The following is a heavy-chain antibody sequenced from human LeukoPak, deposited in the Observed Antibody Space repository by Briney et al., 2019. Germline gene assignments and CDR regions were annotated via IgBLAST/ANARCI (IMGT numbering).Heavy chain of an antibody. CDR1: GFTVSSNY. V-gene: IGHV3-53*01. D-gene: IGHD4-17*01. J-gene: IGHJ4*02. CDR2: IYSGGST. Sequence: GGSLRLSCAASGFTVSSNYMSWVRQAPGKGLEWVSVIYSGGSTYYADSVRGRFTISTDNARNSLTLQMNSLRDEDTAVYYCARDKDYALDFWGQGTLVTVSS. CDR3: ARDKDYALDF.